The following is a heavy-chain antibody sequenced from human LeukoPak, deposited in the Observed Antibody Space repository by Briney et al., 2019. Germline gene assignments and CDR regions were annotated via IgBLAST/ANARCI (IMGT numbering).Heavy chain of an antibody. Sequence: GGSLRLSCAASGFTVSSNYMSWVRQAPGKGLEWVSVIYSGGSTYSADSVKGRFTISRDNSKNTLFPQMNSLRAEDTAVYYCAREGPGRPIDYWGQGTLVTVSS. V-gene: IGHV3-66*01. CDR2: IYSGGST. CDR3: AREGPGRPIDY. D-gene: IGHD1-26*01. J-gene: IGHJ4*02. CDR1: GFTVSSNY.